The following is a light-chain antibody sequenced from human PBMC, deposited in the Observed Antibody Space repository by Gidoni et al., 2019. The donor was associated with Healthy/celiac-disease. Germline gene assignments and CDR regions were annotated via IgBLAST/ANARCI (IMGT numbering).Light chain of an antibody. CDR2: EGS. Sequence: QSALTQPPSASGSPGQSVTISCTGTSSDVGGYNYVSWYQQHPGNAPKLMIYEGSKRPSGVPDRFSGAKSGNTASLTVSGLQAEDEADDYCSSYAGSNIVFGGGTKLTVL. V-gene: IGLV2-8*01. CDR1: SSDVGGYNY. J-gene: IGLJ2*01. CDR3: SSYAGSNIV.